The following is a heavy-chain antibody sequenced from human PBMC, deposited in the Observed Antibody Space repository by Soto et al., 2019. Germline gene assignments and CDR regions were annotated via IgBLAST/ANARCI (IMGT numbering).Heavy chain of an antibody. CDR1: GDSVSSVGFH. D-gene: IGHD3-3*01. Sequence: PSETLSLTCTVSGDSVSSVGFHWAWLRRPPGKGLEWIGYIYNGGSTYYRPSLESRMHMSLGATRNHYSPRLTSVTAADTAVYFCARAPVGLDTISYFDYWGQGKLVTVSS. CDR3: ARAPVGLDTISYFDY. J-gene: IGHJ4*02. CDR2: IYNGGST. V-gene: IGHV4-30-4*01.